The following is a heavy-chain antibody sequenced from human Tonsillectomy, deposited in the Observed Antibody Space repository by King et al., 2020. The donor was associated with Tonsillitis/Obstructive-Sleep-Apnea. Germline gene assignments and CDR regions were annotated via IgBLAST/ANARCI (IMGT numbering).Heavy chain of an antibody. D-gene: IGHD2-2*02. Sequence: VQLVESGGGVVQPGRSLRLSCAASGFTFRSYAMHWVRQAPGKGLEWMAVISFDGSNKYYADSVKGRFTISRDNSKNTLYLQMNSLRVEDTAVYYCARDLPIVVIPAAIKCGFDYWGHGTLVTASS. V-gene: IGHV3-30*04. CDR3: ARDLPIVVIPAAIKCGFDY. J-gene: IGHJ4*01. CDR1: GFTFRSYA. CDR2: ISFDGSNK.